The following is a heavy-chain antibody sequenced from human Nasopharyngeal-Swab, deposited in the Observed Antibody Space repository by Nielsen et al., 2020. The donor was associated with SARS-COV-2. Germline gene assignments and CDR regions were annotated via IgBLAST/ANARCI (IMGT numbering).Heavy chain of an antibody. V-gene: IGHV1-46*01. J-gene: IGHJ4*02. Sequence: ASVKVSCKASGYTFTSYYMHWVRQAPGQGLAWMGIINPSGGSTSYAQKFQGRVTMTRDTSTSTVYMELSSLRSEDTAVYYCARDNKDHSSGLYYFDYWGQGTLVTVSS. CDR2: INPSGGST. D-gene: IGHD6-19*01. CDR1: GYTFTSYY. CDR3: ARDNKDHSSGLYYFDY.